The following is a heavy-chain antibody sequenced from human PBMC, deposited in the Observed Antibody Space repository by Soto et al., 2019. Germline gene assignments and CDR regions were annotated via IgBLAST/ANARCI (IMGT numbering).Heavy chain of an antibody. J-gene: IGHJ6*02. V-gene: IGHV5-51*01. D-gene: IGHD3-10*01. CDR2: IYPGDSDT. Sequence: GESLKISCKGSGYSFTSYWIGWVRQMPGKGLEWMGIIYPGDSDTRYSPSFQGQVTISADKSISTAYLQWSSLKASDTAMYYCARHHYGSGSYYYYYGMDVWGQGTTVTVAS. CDR3: ARHHYGSGSYYYYYGMDV. CDR1: GYSFTSYW.